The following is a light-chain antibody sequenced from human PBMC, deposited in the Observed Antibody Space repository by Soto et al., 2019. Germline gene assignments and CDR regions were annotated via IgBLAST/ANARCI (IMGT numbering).Light chain of an antibody. CDR1: SSNIGTNT. V-gene: IGLV1-44*01. J-gene: IGLJ2*01. CDR2: NTN. CDR3: AAWDGSRDVFL. Sequence: QSVLTQPPSASGTPGQRVTISCSGSSSNIGTNTVNWYQQFPGSAPQLLLYNTNQRPSGVPGRFSGSKSGTSASLAISGLQFEDGADYYCAAWDGSRDVFLFGGGTKVTAL.